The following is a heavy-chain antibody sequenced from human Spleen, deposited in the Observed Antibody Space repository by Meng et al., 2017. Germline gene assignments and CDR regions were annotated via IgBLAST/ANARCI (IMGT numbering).Heavy chain of an antibody. Sequence: QLQLTQWGAGLLKRSEHRPLPCVVYGGSFSGYYWSWIRQPPGKGLEWIGEINHSGSTNYNPSLKSRVTISVDTSKNQFSLKLSSVTAADTAVYYCARGARNYARKYFQHWGQGTLVTVAS. D-gene: IGHD1-7*01. CDR2: INHSGST. CDR1: GGSFSGYY. CDR3: ARGARNYARKYFQH. V-gene: IGHV4-34*01. J-gene: IGHJ1*01.